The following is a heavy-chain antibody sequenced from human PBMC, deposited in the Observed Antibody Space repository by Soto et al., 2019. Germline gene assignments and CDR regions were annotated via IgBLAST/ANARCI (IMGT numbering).Heavy chain of an antibody. D-gene: IGHD3-22*01. CDR1: GGSISSYY. CDR3: ARGPPKDYYDSSGTPPWWFDP. J-gene: IGHJ5*02. CDR2: IYTSGST. Sequence: SETLSLTCTVSGGSISSYYWSWIRQPAGKGLEWIGRIYTSGSTNYNPSLKSRVTMSVDTSKNQFSLKLSSVTAADTAVYYCARGPPKDYYDSSGTPPWWFDPWGQGTMVTVYS. V-gene: IGHV4-4*07.